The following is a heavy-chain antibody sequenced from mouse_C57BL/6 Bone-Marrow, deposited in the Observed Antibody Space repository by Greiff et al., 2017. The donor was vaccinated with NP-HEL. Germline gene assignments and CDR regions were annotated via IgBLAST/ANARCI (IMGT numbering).Heavy chain of an antibody. CDR1: GFTFNTYA. CDR3: VRAGGYYFDY. CDR2: IRSKSSTYAT. J-gene: IGHJ2*01. Sequence: EVKVEESGGGLVQPKGSLKLSCAASGFTFNTYAMHWVRQAPGKGLEWVARIRSKSSTYATSYADSVKDRFTISSDDSHSMLYLQMNNLKTEDTAMYYCVRAGGYYFDYWGQGTTLTVSS. V-gene: IGHV10-3*01.